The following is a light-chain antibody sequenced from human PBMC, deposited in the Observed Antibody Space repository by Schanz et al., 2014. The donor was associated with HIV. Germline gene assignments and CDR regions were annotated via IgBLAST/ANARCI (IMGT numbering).Light chain of an antibody. J-gene: IGLJ1*01. CDR1: SSNIGSNT. CDR2: SNN. CDR3: QSYDINLSSYV. V-gene: IGLV1-44*01. Sequence: QSVLTQPPSASGTPGQRVTVSCSGGSSNIGSNTVHWYQQLPGTAPKLLIYSNNQRPSGVPDRFSGSKSGTSASLAISGLQAEDEADYYCQSYDINLSSYVFGPGTKLTVL.